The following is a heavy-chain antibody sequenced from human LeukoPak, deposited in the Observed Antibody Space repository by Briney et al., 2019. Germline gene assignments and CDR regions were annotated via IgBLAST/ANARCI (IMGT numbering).Heavy chain of an antibody. J-gene: IGHJ4*02. CDR2: ISGSGGST. V-gene: IGHV3-23*01. Sequence: GGSLRLSCAASGFTFSSYAMSWVRQAPGKGQEWVSAISGSGGSTYYADSVKGRFTISRDNSKNTLYLQMNSLRAEDTAVYYCAHLNYYDSSGYPAPYYFDYWGQGTLVTVSS. D-gene: IGHD3-22*01. CDR1: GFTFSSYA. CDR3: AHLNYYDSSGYPAPYYFDY.